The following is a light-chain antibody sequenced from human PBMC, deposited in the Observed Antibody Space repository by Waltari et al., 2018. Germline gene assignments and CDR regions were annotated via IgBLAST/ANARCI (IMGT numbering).Light chain of an antibody. CDR3: QKYVNLPAT. CDR2: DVS. Sequence: EIVLTQSPGTLSLSPGERATLSCRASQSVSKYLAWYQQKPGQAPRLLIYDVSTRATGIPDRFSGSGSGTDFSLTISRLEPEEFAVYYCQKYVNLPATFGQGTKVEIK. CDR1: QSVSKY. V-gene: IGKV3-20*01. J-gene: IGKJ1*01.